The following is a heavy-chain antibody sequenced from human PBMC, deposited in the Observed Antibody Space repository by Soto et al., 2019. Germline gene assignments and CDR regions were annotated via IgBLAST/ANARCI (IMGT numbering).Heavy chain of an antibody. Sequence: GASVKVSCKASGGTFSSYAISWVRQAPGQGLEWMGGIIPIFGTANYAQKFQGRVTITADESTSTAYMELSSLRSEDTAVYYCAREYIEGDILTGYYWDYWGQGTLVTVSS. CDR1: GGTFSSYA. D-gene: IGHD3-9*01. CDR3: AREYIEGDILTGYYWDY. CDR2: IIPIFGTA. V-gene: IGHV1-69*13. J-gene: IGHJ4*02.